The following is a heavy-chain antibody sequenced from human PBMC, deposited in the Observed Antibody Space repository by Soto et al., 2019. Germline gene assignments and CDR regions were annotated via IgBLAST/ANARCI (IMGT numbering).Heavy chain of an antibody. V-gene: IGHV4-30-2*06. J-gene: IGHJ4*02. D-gene: IGHD5-12*01. Sequence: SETLSLTCTVSGASISYGGFSWSWIRQSPGKGLEWIGYISHLENTYLHPSFKSRLTMSIDRTRNQFSLKLSSVTATDMAVYYCARGGGYDSFDYWGQGVLVTVSS. CDR3: ARGGGYDSFDY. CDR1: GASISYGGFS. CDR2: ISHLENT.